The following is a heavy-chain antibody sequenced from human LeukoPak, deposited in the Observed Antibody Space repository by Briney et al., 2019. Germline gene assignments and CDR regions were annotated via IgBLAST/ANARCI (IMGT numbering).Heavy chain of an antibody. CDR1: GGTFSSYA. J-gene: IGHJ5*02. D-gene: IGHD3-9*01. CDR2: IIPIFGTA. V-gene: IGHV1-69*05. Sequence: ASVTVSCKASGGTFSSYAISWVRQAPGQGLEWLGGIIPIFGTANYAQKFQGRVTITTDESTSTAYMELSSQRSEDTAVYYCARGAADIFYNWFDPWGQGTLVTVSS. CDR3: ARGAADIFYNWFDP.